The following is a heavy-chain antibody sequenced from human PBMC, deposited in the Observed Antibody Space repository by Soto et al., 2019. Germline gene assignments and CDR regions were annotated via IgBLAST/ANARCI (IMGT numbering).Heavy chain of an antibody. J-gene: IGHJ5*02. D-gene: IGHD2-2*01. V-gene: IGHV1-18*04. CDR2: ISGNNGAT. CDR3: ARDQKYFRLSGDWLGP. CDR1: GYTFTDSG. Sequence: QVHLVQAGTEMKKTWASVKVACKASGYTFTDSGISWVRQAPGQGLEGMGWISGNNGATSYAQKFPVRVTMTLDTSPSTASMELRSLRSYDTVGYYCARDQKYFRLSGDWLGPWGPGQLVSVSS.